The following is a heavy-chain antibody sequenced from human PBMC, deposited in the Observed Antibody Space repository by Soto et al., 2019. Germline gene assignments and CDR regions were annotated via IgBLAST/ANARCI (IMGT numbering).Heavy chain of an antibody. CDR2: IDAGNGNT. CDR3: ARSETDYSTFDY. CDR1: GYTFTRNA. Sequence: QVQLVQSGAEVKKPGASAKVSCKASGYTFTRNAIHWVRQAPGQRLEWIGKIDAGNGNTKYSQKFQGRVTITRDTSASAAYMELSTLGSEDTSIYYCARSETDYSTFDYWGQGTLVTVSS. D-gene: IGHD3-9*01. V-gene: IGHV1-3*01. J-gene: IGHJ4*02.